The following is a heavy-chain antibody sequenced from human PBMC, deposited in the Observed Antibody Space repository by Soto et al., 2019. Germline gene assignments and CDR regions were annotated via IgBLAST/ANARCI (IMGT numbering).Heavy chain of an antibody. J-gene: IGHJ1*01. V-gene: IGHV1-18*01. D-gene: IGHD5-12*01. CDR2: ISAYNYNT. CDR3: ASWPKSAYDLYFQH. Sequence: ASVKVSCKASGYSFTSYGISWVRQAPGQGLEWMAWISAYNYNTNYAQKVQDRVTMTIDTSTSTAYMELRSLRSDDTAVYYCASWPKSAYDLYFQHWGQGTLVTGS. CDR1: GYSFTSYG.